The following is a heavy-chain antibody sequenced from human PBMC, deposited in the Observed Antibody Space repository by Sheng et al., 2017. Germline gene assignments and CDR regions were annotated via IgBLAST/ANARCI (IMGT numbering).Heavy chain of an antibody. CDR2: IYYSGST. J-gene: IGHJ6*02. D-gene: IGHD2-15*01. V-gene: IGHV4-39*07. Sequence: QLQLQESGPGLVKPSETLSLTCTVSGGSISSSSYYWGWIRQPPGKGLEWIGSIYYSGSTYYNPSLKSRVTISVDTSKNQFSLKLSSVTAADTAVYYCARERKGGHRLYYYYYGMDVWGQGTTVTVSS. CDR1: GGSISSSSYY. CDR3: ARERKGGHRLYYYYYGMDV.